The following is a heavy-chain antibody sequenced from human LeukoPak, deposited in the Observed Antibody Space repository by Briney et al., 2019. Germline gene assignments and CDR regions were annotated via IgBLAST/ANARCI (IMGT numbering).Heavy chain of an antibody. CDR2: IYHSGST. CDR3: ARPVVQLWDFDY. CDR1: GYSISSGYY. D-gene: IGHD5-18*01. Sequence: SETLSLTCTVSGYSISSGYYWGWIRQPPGKGLEWIGSIYHSGSTYYNPSLKSRVTISVDTSKNQFSLKLSSVTAADTAVYYCARPVVQLWDFDYWGQGTLVTVSS. J-gene: IGHJ4*02. V-gene: IGHV4-38-2*02.